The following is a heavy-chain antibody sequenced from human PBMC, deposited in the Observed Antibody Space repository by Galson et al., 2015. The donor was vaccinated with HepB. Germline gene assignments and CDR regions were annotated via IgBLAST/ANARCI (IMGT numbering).Heavy chain of an antibody. Sequence: SLRLSCAASGFTFSSFDMHWVRQAPGKGLEWVAVVSYDGSNKSYADSVKGRFTISRDNSKNTLYLQMNSLRAEDTAEYYCAKDALGISSGSTFQYWGQGTLFTVS. V-gene: IGHV3-30*18. CDR2: VSYDGSNK. J-gene: IGHJ4*02. CDR3: AKDALGISSGSTFQY. CDR1: GFTFSSFD. D-gene: IGHD6-19*01.